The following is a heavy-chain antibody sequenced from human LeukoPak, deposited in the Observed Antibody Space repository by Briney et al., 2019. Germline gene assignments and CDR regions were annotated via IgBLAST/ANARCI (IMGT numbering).Heavy chain of an antibody. CDR1: GGSISRHY. Sequence: PSDILCLTCTFAGGSISRHYGNGIRQPPRKGLEWIGYIYYSGSTNYNPSLKSRVTISVDTSKNQFSLKLSSVTAADTAVYYCARETTVVTPGRSDVFDIWGQGTMVTVSS. CDR3: ARETTVVTPGRSDVFDI. CDR2: IYYSGST. V-gene: IGHV4-59*11. J-gene: IGHJ3*02. D-gene: IGHD4-23*01.